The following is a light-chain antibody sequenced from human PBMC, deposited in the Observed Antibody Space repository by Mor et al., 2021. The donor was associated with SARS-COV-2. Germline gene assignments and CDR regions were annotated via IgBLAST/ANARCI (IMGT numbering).Light chain of an antibody. Sequence: KTGKAPKLLISKASDLESGVPSRFSVDGFGTDFTLTISSLQPDDSAVYYCQQYDSYPLTFGGGTKVEIK. J-gene: IGKJ4*01. CDR3: QQYDSYPLT. CDR2: KAS. V-gene: IGKV1-5*03.